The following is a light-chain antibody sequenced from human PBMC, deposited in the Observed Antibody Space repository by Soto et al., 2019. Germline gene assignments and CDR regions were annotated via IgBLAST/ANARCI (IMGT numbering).Light chain of an antibody. V-gene: IGLV2-8*01. CDR3: SSDSGNYNYV. J-gene: IGLJ1*01. CDR2: KVT. CDR1: SSDVGGYDH. Sequence: QSALTQPPSASGSPGQSVTIPCTGTSSDVGGYDHVSWYQQHPGKAPTLMIYKVTKRPAGVPDRFSGSKSGNTASLTVSGLQAEDEADYYCSSDSGNYNYVFGTGTKLTVL.